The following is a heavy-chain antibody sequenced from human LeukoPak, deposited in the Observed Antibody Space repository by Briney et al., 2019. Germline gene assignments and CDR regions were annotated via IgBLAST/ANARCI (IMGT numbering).Heavy chain of an antibody. Sequence: PSETLSLTXAVYGGSFRGYYWSWIRQPPGKGLEWIGEINHSGSTNYNPSLKSRVTISVDTSKNQFSLKLSSVTAADTAVYYCARTYSNYVSLNWFDPWGQGTLVTVSS. D-gene: IGHD4-11*01. J-gene: IGHJ5*02. CDR3: ARTYSNYVSLNWFDP. CDR1: GGSFRGYY. V-gene: IGHV4-34*01. CDR2: INHSGST.